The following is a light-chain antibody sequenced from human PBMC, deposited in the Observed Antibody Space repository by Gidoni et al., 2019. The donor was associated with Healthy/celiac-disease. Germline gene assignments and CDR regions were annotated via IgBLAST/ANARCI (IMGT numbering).Light chain of an antibody. J-gene: IGKJ3*01. CDR1: QSISSY. CDR2: AAS. Sequence: DIQMTQSPSSLSASVGDRVTITCRASQSISSYLNWYQQKPGKAPKLLIYAASSLQSGVPSRFSGSGSGTDFTLTISSLQPEDFATYYCQQSYSLFXXXPGTKVDIK. V-gene: IGKV1-39*01. CDR3: QQSYSLFX.